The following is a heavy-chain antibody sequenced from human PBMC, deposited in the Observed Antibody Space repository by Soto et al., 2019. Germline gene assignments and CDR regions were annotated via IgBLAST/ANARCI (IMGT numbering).Heavy chain of an antibody. D-gene: IGHD6-19*01. V-gene: IGHV3-7*05. CDR3: AKRTRGSGWYIDY. CDR2: IKQDGSEK. CDR1: GFTFSSYW. Sequence: GGSLRLSCAASGFTFSSYWMSWVRQAPGKGLEWVANIKQDGSEKYYVDSVKGRFTISRDNAKNSLYLQMNSLRAEDTAVYYCAKRTRGSGWYIDYWGQGTLVTVSS. J-gene: IGHJ4*02.